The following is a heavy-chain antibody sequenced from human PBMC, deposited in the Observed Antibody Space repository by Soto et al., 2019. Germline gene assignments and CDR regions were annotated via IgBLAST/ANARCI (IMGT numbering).Heavy chain of an antibody. D-gene: IGHD2-21*01. Sequence: SETLSLTCTVSGGSISSGGYYWSWIRQHPGKGLEWIGYIYYSGSTYYNPSLKSRVTISVDTSKNQFSLKLSSVTAADTAVYYCARGGGDGYTWSFDYWGQGTLVTVSS. CDR3: ARGGGDGYTWSFDY. CDR2: IYYSGST. V-gene: IGHV4-31*03. CDR1: GGSISSGGYY. J-gene: IGHJ4*02.